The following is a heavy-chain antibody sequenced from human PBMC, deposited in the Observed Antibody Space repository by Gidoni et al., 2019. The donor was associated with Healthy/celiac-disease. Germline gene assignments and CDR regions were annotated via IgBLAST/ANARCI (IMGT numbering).Heavy chain of an antibody. CDR2: IYYSGST. Sequence: VQLQDPGPGLVKPSQTLSLPCTSSGGPISSGDYYWSWIRQPPGKGLEWIGYIYYSGSTYYNPSLKSRVTISVDTSKNQFSLKLSSVTAADTAVYYCARLDGDQYFDYWGQGTLVTVSS. CDR3: ARLDGDQYFDY. V-gene: IGHV4-30-4*01. J-gene: IGHJ4*02. D-gene: IGHD4-17*01. CDR1: GGPISSGDYY.